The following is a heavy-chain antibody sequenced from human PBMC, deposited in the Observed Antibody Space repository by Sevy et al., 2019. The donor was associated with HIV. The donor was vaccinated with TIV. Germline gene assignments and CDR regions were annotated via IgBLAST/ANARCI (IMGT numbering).Heavy chain of an antibody. Sequence: GGSLRLSCSASEFTFSSYAMSWVRQAPGKGLEWVSSISGSGRFTYYADFLEGRFIISRDNSKNTLSVQMNSLSAEDTAVYYCAKGFCSGATCPRDYYYYGMDVWGQGTTVTVSS. D-gene: IGHD2-15*01. CDR2: ISGSGRFT. CDR3: AKGFCSGATCPRDYYYYGMDV. CDR1: EFTFSSYA. J-gene: IGHJ6*02. V-gene: IGHV3-23*01.